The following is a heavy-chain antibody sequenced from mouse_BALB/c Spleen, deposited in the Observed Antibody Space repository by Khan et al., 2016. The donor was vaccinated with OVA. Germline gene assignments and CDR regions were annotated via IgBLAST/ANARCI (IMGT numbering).Heavy chain of an antibody. CDR3: TRNQGGDCDY. CDR1: GYSFTSDYA. V-gene: IGHV3-2*02. CDR2: ISYSGNT. D-gene: IGHD3-2*02. J-gene: IGHJ2*01. Sequence: EVQLVESGPGLVKPSPSLSLTCPVTGYSFTSDYAWYWIRQFPGNKLEWMGYISYSGNTKYNPSLKSQISITRDTSNNQFFLQLNFVTIEDTATDYCTRNQGGDCDYWGQGTTLTVSS.